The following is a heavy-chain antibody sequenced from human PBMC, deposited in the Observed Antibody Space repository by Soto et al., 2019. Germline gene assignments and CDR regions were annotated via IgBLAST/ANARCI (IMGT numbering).Heavy chain of an antibody. CDR3: ASVRGGYYYAMDV. J-gene: IGHJ6*02. D-gene: IGHD3-10*02. Sequence: QVQLQESGPGLVKPSGTLSLTCAVSGGSISSSNWWSWVRQPPGKGLEWIGEIYHSGSTNYNPSLKSRFTISVDKSKNQFSLKRSSVTAADTAVYYCASVRGGYYYAMDVWGQGTTVTVSS. CDR2: IYHSGST. CDR1: GGSISSSNW. V-gene: IGHV4-4*02.